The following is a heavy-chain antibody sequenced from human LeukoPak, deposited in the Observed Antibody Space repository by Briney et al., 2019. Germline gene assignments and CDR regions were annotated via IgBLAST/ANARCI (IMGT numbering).Heavy chain of an antibody. CDR2: IYYSGST. J-gene: IGHJ4*02. Sequence: SETLSLTCTVSGGSISSSSYYWGWIRQPPGKGLEWIGSIYYSGSTYYNPSLKSRVTISVDTSKNQFSLKLSSVTAADTAVYYCARHGQMGWAYRGLGYWGQGTLVTVSS. CDR3: ARHGQMGWAYRGLGY. CDR1: GGSISSSSYY. V-gene: IGHV4-39*01. D-gene: IGHD1-14*01.